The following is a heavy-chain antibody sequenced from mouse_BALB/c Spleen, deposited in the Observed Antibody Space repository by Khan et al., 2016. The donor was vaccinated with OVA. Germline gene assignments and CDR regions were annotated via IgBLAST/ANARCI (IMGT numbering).Heavy chain of an antibody. Sequence: EVQLQESGPSLVKPSQTLSLTCSVTGDSITRGYWNWIRKFPGNKLDYMGYISYSGNTYCNPSLKSRISITRDTSKNQYYLQLNSVTTEDTATYYGVWDLGRFAYWGQGTLVTVSA. CDR2: ISYSGNT. D-gene: IGHD3-3*01. J-gene: IGHJ3*01. V-gene: IGHV3-8*02. CDR3: VWDLGRFAY. CDR1: GDSITRGY.